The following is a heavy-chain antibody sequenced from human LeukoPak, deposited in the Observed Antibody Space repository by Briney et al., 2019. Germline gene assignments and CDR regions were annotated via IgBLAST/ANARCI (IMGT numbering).Heavy chain of an antibody. Sequence: PGGSLRLSCAASGFTFSDYYMSWIRQAPGKGLEWVSYISSSGSTIYYADSVKGRFTISWDNAKNSLYLQMNSLRAEDTAVYYCAKDWTMVTRGGGMDVWGQGTTVTVSS. J-gene: IGHJ6*02. CDR1: GFTFSDYY. CDR2: ISSSGSTI. V-gene: IGHV3-11*01. D-gene: IGHD4/OR15-4a*01. CDR3: AKDWTMVTRGGGMDV.